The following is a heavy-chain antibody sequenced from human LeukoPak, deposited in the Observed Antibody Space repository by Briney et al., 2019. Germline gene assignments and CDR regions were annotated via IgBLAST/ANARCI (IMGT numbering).Heavy chain of an antibody. Sequence: SETLSLTCTVSGGSISSYYWSWIRQPPGKGLEWIGYIHYSGSTNYNPSLKSRVTISEDTSKNQLSLKLSSVTAADTAVYYCARLANWAQDDYWGQGALVTVSS. V-gene: IGHV4-59*08. CDR1: GGSISSYY. CDR3: ARLANWAQDDY. J-gene: IGHJ4*02. CDR2: IHYSGST. D-gene: IGHD7-27*01.